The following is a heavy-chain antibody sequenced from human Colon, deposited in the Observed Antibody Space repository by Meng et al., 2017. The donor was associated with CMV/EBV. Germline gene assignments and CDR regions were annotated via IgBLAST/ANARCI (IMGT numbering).Heavy chain of an antibody. D-gene: IGHD6-19*01. J-gene: IGHJ4*02. Sequence: GESLKISCKASGYTPPGYAMYWVRQAPGQGLEWLGWVNPDIKTARYSQKFEGRVTMTTNSSTNTVYMDLIGLTSEDTAVYYCARGLRSGWQPDWGQGTLVTVSS. CDR1: GYTPPGYA. CDR3: ARGLRSGWQPD. V-gene: IGHV1-8*01. CDR2: VNPDIKTA.